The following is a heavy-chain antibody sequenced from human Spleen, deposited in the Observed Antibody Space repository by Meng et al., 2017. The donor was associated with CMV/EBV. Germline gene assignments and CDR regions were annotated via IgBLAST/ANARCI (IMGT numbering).Heavy chain of an antibody. V-gene: IGHV3-7*04. Sequence: GESLKISCAASEFTFSSLWMTWVRQAPGKGLEWVANINQDQSQTNYVDSVRGRFTISRDNARNSLFLQMNSLRGEDTAVYYCARGQGRSSSRGYYYGMDVWGQGTTVTVSS. CDR2: INQDQSQT. J-gene: IGHJ6*02. D-gene: IGHD6-6*01. CDR3: ARGQGRSSSRGYYYGMDV. CDR1: EFTFSSLW.